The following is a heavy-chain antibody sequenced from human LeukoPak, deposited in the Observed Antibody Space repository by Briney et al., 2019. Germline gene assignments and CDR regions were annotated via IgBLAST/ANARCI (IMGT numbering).Heavy chain of an antibody. J-gene: IGHJ4*02. Sequence: EASVKVSCKASGYTFTSYGTSWVRQAPGQGLEWMGWISAYNGNTNYAQKLQGRVTMTTDTSTSTAYMELRSLRSDDTAVYYCARADIVVVVAADYYFDYWGQGTLVIVSS. CDR3: ARADIVVVVAADYYFDY. CDR1: GYTFTSYG. V-gene: IGHV1-18*01. CDR2: ISAYNGNT. D-gene: IGHD2-15*01.